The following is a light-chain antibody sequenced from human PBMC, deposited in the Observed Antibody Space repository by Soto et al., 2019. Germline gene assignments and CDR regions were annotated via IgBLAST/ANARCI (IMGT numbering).Light chain of an antibody. CDR1: QSVSSSY. V-gene: IGKV3-20*01. Sequence: EIVLTHSPGTLSLSPGERATLSCRASQSVSSSYLAWYQQKPGQAPRLLIYGALSRATGIPNRFSGSGSGTDFTLTISRLEPEDFAVYYCQQYGSSPRFTFGPGTKVDIK. CDR3: QQYGSSPRFT. CDR2: GAL. J-gene: IGKJ3*01.